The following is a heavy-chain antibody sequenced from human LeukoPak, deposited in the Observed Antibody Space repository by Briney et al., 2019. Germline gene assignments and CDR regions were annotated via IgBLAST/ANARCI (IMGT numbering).Heavy chain of an antibody. CDR1: GFTFSSYW. D-gene: IGHD3-10*01. CDR3: ARDFLWGSGSR. J-gene: IGHJ4*02. CDR2: ISTDGSST. V-gene: IGHV3-74*01. Sequence: HAGGSLRLSCAASGFTFSSYWMHWVRHAPGKGLVWVSRISTDGSSTSYADFVKGRFTISRDNAKNTLFLQMNSLRAEDTAVYYCARDFLWGSGSRWGQGTLVTVSS.